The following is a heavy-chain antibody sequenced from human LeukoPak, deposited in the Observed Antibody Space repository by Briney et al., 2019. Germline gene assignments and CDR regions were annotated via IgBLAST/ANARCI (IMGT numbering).Heavy chain of an antibody. CDR3: ARVIYQLVFDY. V-gene: IGHV3-53*04. Sequence: PGGSLRLSCAASGLTVSSNYMSWVRQAPGRVLEWVSVIYAGGRTYYADSVKGRFTISRHNSNNTLYLQMNSLRPEDTAVYYCARVIYQLVFDYWDQGTLVSVSS. CDR1: GLTVSSNY. D-gene: IGHD2-2*01. J-gene: IGHJ4*02. CDR2: IYAGGRT.